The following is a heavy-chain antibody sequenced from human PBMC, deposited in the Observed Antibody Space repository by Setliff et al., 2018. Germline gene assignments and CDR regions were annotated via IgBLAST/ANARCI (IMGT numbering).Heavy chain of an antibody. V-gene: IGHV4-39*01. CDR1: GGSVSNSGFF. CDR2: IYDSGSS. J-gene: IGHJ5*02. D-gene: IGHD2-15*01. CDR3: GRGFSRIEGWGNWFDP. Sequence: PSETLSLTCTVSGGSVSNSGFFWGWLRQAPGKGLEWIGNIYDSGSSNYNASLKSRLIITRDTSKNQISLKLTSVTAADTAVYYCGRGFSRIEGWGNWFDPWARESWSPS.